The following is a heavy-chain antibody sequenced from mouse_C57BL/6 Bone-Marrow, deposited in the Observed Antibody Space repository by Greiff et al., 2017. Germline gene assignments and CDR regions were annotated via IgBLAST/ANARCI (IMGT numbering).Heavy chain of an antibody. CDR1: GYTFTDYE. Sequence: QVQLQQSGAELVRPGASVTLSCKASGYTFTDYEMHWVKQTPVHGLEWIGAIDPETGGTAYNQKFKGKAILAADKSSSTAYMELRSLTSEDSAVYYCTRGPRFAYWGQGTLVTVSA. J-gene: IGHJ3*01. CDR3: TRGPRFAY. CDR2: IDPETGGT. V-gene: IGHV1-15*01.